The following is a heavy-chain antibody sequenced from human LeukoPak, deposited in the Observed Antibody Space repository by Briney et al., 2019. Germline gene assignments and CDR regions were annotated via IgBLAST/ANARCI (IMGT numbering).Heavy chain of an antibody. CDR2: ISWNSGSI. CDR3: AKGYSSSWYVEYYFDY. Sequence: GGSLSLSCAASGFTLEVYAVLWVRDAPGRAREGVSGISWNSGSIGYADSVKDRFTLSRDNAKNYLYLQINSLRAEDMALYYCAKGYSSSWYVEYYFDYWGQGTLVTVSS. D-gene: IGHD6-13*01. V-gene: IGHV3-9*03. CDR1: GFTLEVYA. J-gene: IGHJ4*02.